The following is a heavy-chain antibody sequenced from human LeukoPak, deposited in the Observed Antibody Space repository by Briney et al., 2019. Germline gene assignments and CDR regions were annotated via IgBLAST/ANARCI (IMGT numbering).Heavy chain of an antibody. CDR2: IYYSGST. D-gene: IGHD5-18*01. Sequence: SETLSLTCTVSGGSISSGGYYWSWIRQHPGKGLEWIGYIYYSGSTYYNPSLKSRVTISVDTSKNQFSLKLSSVTAADTAVYYGARDRYSYGLDYWGQGTLVTVSS. V-gene: IGHV4-31*03. J-gene: IGHJ4*02. CDR3: ARDRYSYGLDY. CDR1: GGSISSGGYY.